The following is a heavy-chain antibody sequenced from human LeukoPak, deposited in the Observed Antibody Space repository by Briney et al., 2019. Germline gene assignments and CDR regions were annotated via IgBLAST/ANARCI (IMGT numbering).Heavy chain of an antibody. Sequence: PSETLSLTCSVSGASINSHYWTWIRQPAGKGLEWIGRIYISGSTNYSPSLKSRVTMSVDTSKNQFSLNLISVTATDTAVYYCARALNPLTGTYYFDYWGQGTLVTVSS. J-gene: IGHJ4*02. CDR3: ARALNPLTGTYYFDY. CDR2: IYISGST. V-gene: IGHV4-4*07. D-gene: IGHD4/OR15-4a*01. CDR1: GASINSHY.